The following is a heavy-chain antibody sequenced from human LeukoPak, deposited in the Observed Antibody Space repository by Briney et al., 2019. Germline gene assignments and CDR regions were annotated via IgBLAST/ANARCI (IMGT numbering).Heavy chain of an antibody. V-gene: IGHV3-9*01. CDR1: GFTFDDYA. CDR2: ISWNSGSI. CDR3: AKVSQQWLVREGFDY. Sequence: PGGSLRLSCAASGFTFDDYAMHWVRQAPGKGLEWVSGISWNSGSIGYADSVKGRFTISRDNAKNSLYLQMNSLRAEDTALYYCAKVSQQWLVREGFDYWGQGTLVTVSS. J-gene: IGHJ4*02. D-gene: IGHD6-19*01.